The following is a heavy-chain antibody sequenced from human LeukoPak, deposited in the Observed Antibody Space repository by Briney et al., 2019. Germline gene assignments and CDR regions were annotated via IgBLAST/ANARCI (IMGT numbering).Heavy chain of an antibody. D-gene: IGHD3-22*01. J-gene: IGHJ4*02. Sequence: PSETLSLTCTVSGGSISSSSYYWGWNRQPPGEGLEWIGSIYYSGSTYYNPSLKSRVTISVDTSKNQFSLKLSSVTAADTAVYYCASSDSSGYYPRGDYWGQGTLVTVSS. CDR3: ASSDSSGYYPRGDY. CDR2: IYYSGST. CDR1: GGSISSSSYY. V-gene: IGHV4-39*01.